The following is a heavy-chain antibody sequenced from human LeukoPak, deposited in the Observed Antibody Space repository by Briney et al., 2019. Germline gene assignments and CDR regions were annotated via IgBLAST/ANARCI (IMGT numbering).Heavy chain of an antibody. J-gene: IGHJ3*02. CDR2: IYYSGST. Sequence: SETLSLTCTVSGGSISTYYWSWIRQPPGKGLEWIGYIYYSGSTYYNPSLKSRVTISVDTSKNQFSLKLSSVTATDTAVYYCARDHLAREDAFDIWGQGTMVTASS. V-gene: IGHV4-30-4*08. CDR1: GGSISTYY. CDR3: ARDHLAREDAFDI. D-gene: IGHD3-16*01.